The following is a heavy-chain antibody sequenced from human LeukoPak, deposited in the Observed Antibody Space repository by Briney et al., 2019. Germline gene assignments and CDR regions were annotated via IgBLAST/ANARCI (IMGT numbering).Heavy chain of an antibody. V-gene: IGHV3-21*01. CDR3: ARALSYSYGSMDF. CDR2: LSSGSQYI. Sequence: GGSLRLSCAASGLTFSSYSTNWVRQAPGKGLEWVSSLSSGSQYIYNADSVKGRFTISRDNDKNSLYLQMNSLRAEDTAVYYCARALSYSYGSMDFWGQGTLVIVSS. J-gene: IGHJ4*02. CDR1: GLTFSSYS. D-gene: IGHD5-18*01.